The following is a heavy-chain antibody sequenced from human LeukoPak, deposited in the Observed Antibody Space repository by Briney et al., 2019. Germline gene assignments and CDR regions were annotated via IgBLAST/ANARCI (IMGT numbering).Heavy chain of an antibody. CDR1: GFTFRSYE. CDR3: ARYYCSTTSCYGRYFDY. D-gene: IGHD2-2*01. Sequence: GGSLTLSCEDSGFTFRSYEMNWVRQAPGKGLEWIAYLSSSGSAFSYADSVKGRFTISRDNAKTSLYLQMNSLRAEDTAVYYCARYYCSTTSCYGRYFDYWGQGTLVTVSS. V-gene: IGHV3-48*03. CDR2: LSSSGSAF. J-gene: IGHJ4*02.